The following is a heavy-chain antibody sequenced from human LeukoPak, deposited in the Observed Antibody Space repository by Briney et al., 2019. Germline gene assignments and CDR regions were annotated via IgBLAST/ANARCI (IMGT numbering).Heavy chain of an antibody. CDR2: IYYSGST. CDR3: ARARLTPGYYYYGMDV. D-gene: IGHD3-10*01. CDR1: GGSISSGGYY. J-gene: IGHJ6*02. Sequence: PSETLSLTCTVSGGSISSGGYYWSWIRQHPGKGLEWIGYIYYSGSTYYNPSLKSRVTISVDTSKNQFSLKLSSVTAADTAVYYCARARLTPGYYYYGMDVWRQGTTVTVSS. V-gene: IGHV4-31*03.